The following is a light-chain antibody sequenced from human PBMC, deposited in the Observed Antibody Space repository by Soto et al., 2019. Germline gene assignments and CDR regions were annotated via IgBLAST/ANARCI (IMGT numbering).Light chain of an antibody. V-gene: IGLV1-40*01. CDR2: GNS. CDR3: QSYDSSLSVV. CDR1: SSNIGAGSA. Sequence: QSVLTQPPSVSGAPGQRVTISCTGSSSNIGAGSAVHWYQKLPGTAPKLLIYGNSNRPSGVPDRFSGSKSGTSASLAITGLQAEDEADYYCQSYDSSLSVVFGGGTKLTVL. J-gene: IGLJ2*01.